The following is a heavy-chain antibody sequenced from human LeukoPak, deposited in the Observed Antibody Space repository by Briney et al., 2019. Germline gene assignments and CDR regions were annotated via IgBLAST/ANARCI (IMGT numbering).Heavy chain of an antibody. Sequence: PSETLSLTCTVSGGSISSYYWSWIRQPPGKGLEWIGEINHSGSTNYNPSLKSRVTISVDTSKNQFSLKLSSVTAADTAVYYCARQAGIAAAGKTFDYWGQGTLVTVSS. CDR2: INHSGST. CDR3: ARQAGIAAAGKTFDY. J-gene: IGHJ4*02. CDR1: GGSISSYY. D-gene: IGHD6-13*01. V-gene: IGHV4-34*01.